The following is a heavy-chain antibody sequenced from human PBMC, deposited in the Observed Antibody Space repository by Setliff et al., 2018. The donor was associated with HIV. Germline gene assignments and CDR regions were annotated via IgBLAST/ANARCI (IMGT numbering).Heavy chain of an antibody. CDR3: ARPRVFDSFDV. CDR1: EYMILAYK. V-gene: IGHV1-2*06. J-gene: IGHJ3*01. Sequence: ASVKVSCKATEYMILAYKMNWVRQTPGQGLEWIGRISPNNGVAEYAPKFQGRVIMTLDTSISTAYLEIPRLTSDDAAVYYCARPRVFDSFDVWGQGTMVTVSS. CDR2: ISPNNGVA.